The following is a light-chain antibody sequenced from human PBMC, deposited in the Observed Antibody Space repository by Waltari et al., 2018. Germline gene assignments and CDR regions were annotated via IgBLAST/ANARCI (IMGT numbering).Light chain of an antibody. CDR3: QQSFSTPNT. J-gene: IGKJ2*01. Sequence: DIQMTQSPSSLSASVGDRVTITCRASQSITSYLNWYQRKPGTAPNLLIYAASSLQSGVPSRFSGSGSGTDFTLTISSLQPEDFATYYCQQSFSTPNTFGQGTKLEIK. CDR1: QSITSY. V-gene: IGKV1-39*01. CDR2: AAS.